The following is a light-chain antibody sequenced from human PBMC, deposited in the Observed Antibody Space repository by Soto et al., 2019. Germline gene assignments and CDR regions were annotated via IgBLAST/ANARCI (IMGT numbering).Light chain of an antibody. J-gene: IGKJ1*01. CDR1: QSVSSY. Sequence: IVLTQSPATLSLSPGERATLSCRASQSVSSYLAWYQQKPGQAPRLLIYGASSRATGIPDRFSGSESGTDFTLTISRLEPEDCAVYYCQQYGSSPGTFGQGTKVDIK. V-gene: IGKV3-20*01. CDR3: QQYGSSPGT. CDR2: GAS.